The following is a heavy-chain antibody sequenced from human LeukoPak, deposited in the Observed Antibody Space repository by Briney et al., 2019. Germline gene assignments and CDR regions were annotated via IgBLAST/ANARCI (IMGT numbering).Heavy chain of an antibody. V-gene: IGHV3-48*04. J-gene: IGHJ4*02. CDR2: ISSSSSTI. D-gene: IGHD6-13*01. CDR3: ARNIAGGGTSPFDY. Sequence: PGGSLRLSCAASGFTFSSYSVNWVRQAPGKGLEWVSYISSSSSTIYYADSVKGRFTISRDNAKNSLFLQMNSLRAEDTAVYYCARNIAGGGTSPFDYWGQGTLVTVSS. CDR1: GFTFSSYS.